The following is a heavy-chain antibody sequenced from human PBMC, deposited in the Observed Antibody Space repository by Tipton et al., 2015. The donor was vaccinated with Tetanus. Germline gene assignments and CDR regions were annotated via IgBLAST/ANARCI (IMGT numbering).Heavy chain of an antibody. CDR1: GGSIDNNNYH. CDR2: VFHSGRP. J-gene: IGHJ5*02. V-gene: IGHV4-39*07. CDR3: ARDQGGGRVARLNWFGP. D-gene: IGHD3-16*01. Sequence: TLSLTCSVSGGSIDNNNYHWGWIRQRPGKGLEWIGTVFHSGRPNLNPSLRSRVTMSVDTSKNQFSLRLSSVTAADTAVYYCARDQGGGRVARLNWFGPWGQGTLVTVSS.